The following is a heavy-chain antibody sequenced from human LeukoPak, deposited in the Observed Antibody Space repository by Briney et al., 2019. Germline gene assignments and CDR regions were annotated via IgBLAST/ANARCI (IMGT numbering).Heavy chain of an antibody. CDR2: ISSSSSTI. D-gene: IGHD5-12*01. V-gene: IGHV3-48*04. CDR3: ASGYRYVDY. Sequence: PGGSLRLSCAGSGFTFSSYWMSWVRQAPGKGLEWVSYISSSSSTIYYADSVKGRFTISRDNTKNSLYLQMNSLRAEDTAVYYCASGYRYVDYWGQGTLVTVSS. J-gene: IGHJ4*02. CDR1: GFTFSSYW.